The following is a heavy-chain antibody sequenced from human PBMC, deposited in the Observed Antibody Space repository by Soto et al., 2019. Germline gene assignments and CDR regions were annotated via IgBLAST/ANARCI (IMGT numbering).Heavy chain of an antibody. CDR1: GGSFSGYY. D-gene: IGHD6-6*01. Sequence: SETLSLTCAVYGGSFSGYYWSWIRQPPGKGLEWIGEINHSGSTNYNPSLKSRVTISVDTSKNQFSLKLSSVTAADTAVYYCARGVYSSSSSGVVYYGMDVWGQGTTVTVSS. V-gene: IGHV4-34*01. CDR2: INHSGST. J-gene: IGHJ6*02. CDR3: ARGVYSSSSSGVVYYGMDV.